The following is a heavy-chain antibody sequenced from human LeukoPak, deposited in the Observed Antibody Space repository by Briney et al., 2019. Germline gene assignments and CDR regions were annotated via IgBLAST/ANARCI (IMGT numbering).Heavy chain of an antibody. Sequence: GASVTVSCKASGYTFTVYYMHWVRQAPGQGLEWMGWINPNSGGTNYAQKFQGWVTMTRDTSISTAYMELSRLRSDVTAVYSCARGLLTRSGWLDPWGQGTLVTVSS. CDR1: GYTFTVYY. CDR3: ARGLLTRSGWLDP. J-gene: IGHJ5*02. D-gene: IGHD1-1*01. V-gene: IGHV1-2*04. CDR2: INPNSGGT.